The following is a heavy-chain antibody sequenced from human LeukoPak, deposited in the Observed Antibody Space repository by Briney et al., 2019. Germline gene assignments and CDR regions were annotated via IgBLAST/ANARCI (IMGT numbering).Heavy chain of an antibody. CDR3: ARHGSRAVAGHFDY. CDR2: IFYDGST. CDR1: GGSISSYY. Sequence: KPSETLSLTCTVSGGSISSYYWSWIRLPPGKGLEWIGSIFYDGSTYYNPSLTSRVTISVDTSKNQFSLRLSSVTAADTAVYYCARHGSRAVAGHFDYWGQGTLVTVSS. D-gene: IGHD6-19*01. J-gene: IGHJ4*02. V-gene: IGHV4-59*08.